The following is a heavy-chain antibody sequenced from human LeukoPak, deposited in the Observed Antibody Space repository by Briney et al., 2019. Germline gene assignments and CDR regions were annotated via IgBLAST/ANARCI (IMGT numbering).Heavy chain of an antibody. CDR3: ARIRLGELSLVDY. D-gene: IGHD3-16*02. V-gene: IGHV4-31*03. CDR1: GGSISSCGYY. CDR2: IYYSGST. J-gene: IGHJ4*02. Sequence: SQTLSLTCTVSGGSISSCGYYWSWIRQHPGKGLEWIGYIYYSGSTYYNPSLKSRVTISVDTSKNQFSLKLSSVTAADTAVYYCARIRLGELSLVDYWGQGTLVTVSS.